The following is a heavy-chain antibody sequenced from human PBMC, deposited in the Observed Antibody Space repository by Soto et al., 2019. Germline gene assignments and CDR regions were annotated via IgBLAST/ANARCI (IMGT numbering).Heavy chain of an antibody. D-gene: IGHD2-15*01. CDR2: MDPITGGT. V-gene: IGHV1-2*02. J-gene: IGHJ4*02. CDR3: ARGRDAASQFYSPHGMDF. CDR1: GCNLGAYY. Sequence: GSVKVSCQASGCNLGAYYTKWFRQAPVRGLGWVGLMDPITGGTDYEERLRDRVTMTRDTSINTAYMELRRLRSDDTAIYFCARGRDAASQFYSPHGMDFWGQGTLVTVSS.